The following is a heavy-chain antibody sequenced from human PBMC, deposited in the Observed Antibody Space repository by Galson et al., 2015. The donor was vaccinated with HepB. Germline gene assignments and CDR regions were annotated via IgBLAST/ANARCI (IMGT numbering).Heavy chain of an antibody. CDR1: ASIFTAYY. CDR3: AREGGIVGAARVFDY. J-gene: IGHJ4*02. D-gene: IGHD1-26*01. V-gene: IGHV1-2*02. CDR2: INPNTGAT. Sequence: SVKVSCKASASIFTAYYLHWVRQAPGQGLEWMGWINPNTGATDYAQSFQGRVTMTTDTSSSTAYMELSGLRSDDTAVYYCAREGGIVGAARVFDYWGQGALVTVSS.